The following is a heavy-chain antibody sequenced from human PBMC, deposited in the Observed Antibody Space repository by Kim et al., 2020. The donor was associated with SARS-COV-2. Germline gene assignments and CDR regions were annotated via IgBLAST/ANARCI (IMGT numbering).Heavy chain of an antibody. V-gene: IGHV1-2*06. CDR1: GYTFTGYY. CDR3: ARVGPRGELLNYFDY. Sequence: ASVKVSCKASGYTFTGYYMHWVRQAPGQGLEWMGRINPNSGGTNYAQKFQGRVTMTRDTSISTAYMELSRLRSDDTAVYYCARVGPRGELLNYFDYWGQGTLVTVSS. D-gene: IGHD1-26*01. J-gene: IGHJ4*02. CDR2: INPNSGGT.